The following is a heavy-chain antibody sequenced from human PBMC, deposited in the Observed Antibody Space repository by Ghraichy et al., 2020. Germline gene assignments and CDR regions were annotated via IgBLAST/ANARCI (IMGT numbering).Heavy chain of an antibody. CDR3: ARVGGCTNGVCYPKRNWFDP. D-gene: IGHD2-8*01. CDR1: GYTFTSYG. Sequence: ASVKVSCKASGYTFTSYGISWVRQAPGQGLEWMGWISAYNGNTNYAQKLQGRVTMTTDTSTSTAYMELRSLRSDDTAVYYCARVGGCTNGVCYPKRNWFDPWGQGTLVSVSS. V-gene: IGHV1-18*01. CDR2: ISAYNGNT. J-gene: IGHJ5*02.